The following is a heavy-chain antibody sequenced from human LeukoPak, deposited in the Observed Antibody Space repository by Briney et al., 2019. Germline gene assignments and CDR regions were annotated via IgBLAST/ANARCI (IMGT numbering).Heavy chain of an antibody. CDR1: GGSISSYY. D-gene: IGHD3/OR15-3a*01. CDR3: ARSPLWGLVITHYFDY. Sequence: PSETLSLTCTVSGGSISSYYWSWIRQPPGKGLEWIGYIYYSGSTNYNPSLKSRVTISVDTSKNQFSLKLSSVTAADTVVYYCARSPLWGLVITHYFDYWGQGTLVTVSS. CDR2: IYYSGST. V-gene: IGHV4-59*01. J-gene: IGHJ4*02.